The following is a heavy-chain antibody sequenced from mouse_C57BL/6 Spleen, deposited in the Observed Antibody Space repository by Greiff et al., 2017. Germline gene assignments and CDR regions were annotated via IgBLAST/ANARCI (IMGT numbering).Heavy chain of an antibody. V-gene: IGHV1-81*01. CDR2: IYPRSGNT. Sequence: QVQLKQSGAELARPGASVKLSCTASGYTFTSYGISWVKQRTGQGLEWIGEIYPRSGNTYYNEKFKGKATLTADKSSSTAYMELRSLTSEDSAVYFCARDYDYDEGYFDVWGTGTTVTVSS. J-gene: IGHJ1*03. CDR3: ARDYDYDEGYFDV. CDR1: GYTFTSYG. D-gene: IGHD2-4*01.